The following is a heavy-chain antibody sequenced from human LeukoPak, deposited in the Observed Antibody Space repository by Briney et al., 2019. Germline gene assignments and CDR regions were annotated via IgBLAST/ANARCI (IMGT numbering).Heavy chain of an antibody. D-gene: IGHD3-10*01. V-gene: IGHV3-23*01. CDR1: GFTFDNYA. Sequence: GGSLRLSCTASGFTFDNYAMIWVRQASGKGLEWVSVISGSGDGTDSADSVRGRFTISRDNSKNTLYLEMSSLRVEDTAVYHCAKGRNSYDSGRCHSPNCYDGMDVWGQGTTVIVSS. CDR2: ISGSGDGT. CDR3: AKGRNSYDSGRCHSPNCYDGMDV. J-gene: IGHJ6*02.